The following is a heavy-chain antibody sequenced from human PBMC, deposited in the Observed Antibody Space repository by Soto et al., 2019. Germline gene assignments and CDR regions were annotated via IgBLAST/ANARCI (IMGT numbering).Heavy chain of an antibody. CDR1: GGTFSSYA. D-gene: IGHD3-10*01. CDR2: IIPIFGTA. Sequence: QVQLVQSGAEVKKPGSSVKVSCKASGGTFSSYAISWVRQAPGQGLEWMGGIIPIFGTANYAQKFQDRVPITADESTSTAYMELSSLRSEDTAVYYCARSSITLVRGADYTMDVWGQGTTVTVSS. CDR3: ARSSITLVRGADYTMDV. J-gene: IGHJ6*02. V-gene: IGHV1-69*01.